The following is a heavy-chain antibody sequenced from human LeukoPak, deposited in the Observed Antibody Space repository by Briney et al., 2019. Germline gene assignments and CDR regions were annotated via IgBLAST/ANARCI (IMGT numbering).Heavy chain of an antibody. CDR2: ISSSSSYI. Sequence: GGSLRLSCAASGFTFSSYSMNWVRQAPGKGLEWVSSISSSSSYIYYADSVKGGFTISRDNAKNSLYLQMNSLRAEDTAVYYCARLSRGYFDYWGQGTLVTVSS. J-gene: IGHJ4*02. V-gene: IGHV3-21*01. CDR3: ARLSRGYFDY. CDR1: GFTFSSYS.